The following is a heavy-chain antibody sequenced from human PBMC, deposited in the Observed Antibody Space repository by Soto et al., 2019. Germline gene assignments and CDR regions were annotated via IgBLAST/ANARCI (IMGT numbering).Heavy chain of an antibody. CDR2: INHSGST. J-gene: IGHJ4*02. CDR1: GGSFSGYY. Sequence: SETLSLTCAVHGGSFSGYYWSWIRQPPGKGLEWIGEINHSGSTNYNPSLKSRVTISLDTPKNQFSLQLNSVTPEDSAVYYCARTQSVFDYWGQGTQVTVSS. V-gene: IGHV4-34*01. CDR3: ARTQSVFDY.